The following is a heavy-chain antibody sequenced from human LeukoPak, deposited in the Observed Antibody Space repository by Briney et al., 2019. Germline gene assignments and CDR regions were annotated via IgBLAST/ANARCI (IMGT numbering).Heavy chain of an antibody. J-gene: IGHJ3*02. CDR3: ARGGNHQGFDI. CDR2: INSEGSDT. CDR1: GFTFNSYW. Sequence: GGSLRLSCAASGFTFNSYWFHWVRQAPGKGLVWVSRINSEGSDTIYADSVKGRFTISRDNAKSTVYLQMNSLKAEDTAVYYCARGGNHQGFDIWGQGTMVTVSS. V-gene: IGHV3-74*01. D-gene: IGHD3-16*01.